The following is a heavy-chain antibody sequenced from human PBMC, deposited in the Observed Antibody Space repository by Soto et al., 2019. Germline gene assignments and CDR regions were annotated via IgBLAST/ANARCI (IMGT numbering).Heavy chain of an antibody. V-gene: IGHV1-8*01. CDR2: MNPNSGNA. Sequence: QVQLVQSGAEVKKPGASVKVSCKASGYSFISSGFNWVRQAPGQGLEWMGWMNPNSGNAGYAEKFQGRITMTSNTSISTAYMELSSLTSEDTAVYFCASGSVVRGVLRRLDPWGQGTLVTVSS. CDR3: ASGSVVRGVLRRLDP. D-gene: IGHD3-10*01. CDR1: GYSFISSG. J-gene: IGHJ5*02.